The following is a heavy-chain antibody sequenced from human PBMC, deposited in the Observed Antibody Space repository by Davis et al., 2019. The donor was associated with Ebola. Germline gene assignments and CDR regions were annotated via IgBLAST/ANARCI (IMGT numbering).Heavy chain of an antibody. CDR1: GFTVSSNY. D-gene: IGHD6-6*01. CDR3: ARRIAARPNWFDP. Sequence: GGSLRLSCAASGFTVSSNYMSWVRQAPGKGLEWVSVIYSGGGSTYYADSVKGRFTISRHNSKNTLYLQMNSLRAEDTAVYYCARRIAARPNWFDPWGQGTLVTVSS. J-gene: IGHJ5*02. V-gene: IGHV3-53*04. CDR2: IYSGGGST.